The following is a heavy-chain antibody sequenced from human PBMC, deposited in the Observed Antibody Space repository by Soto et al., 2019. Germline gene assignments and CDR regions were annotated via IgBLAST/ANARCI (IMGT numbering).Heavy chain of an antibody. CDR3: ARGGRHCSNGVCLGHY. CDR1: GGTFSSYA. D-gene: IGHD2-8*01. J-gene: IGHJ4*02. CDR2: IIPIFGTA. V-gene: IGHV1-69*13. Sequence: GASVKVSCKASGGTFSSYAISWVRQAPGQGLEWMGGIIPIFGTANYAQKFQGRVTITADESTSTAYMELSSLRSGDTAMYYCARGGRHCSNGVCLGHYWGQGTLVTVSS.